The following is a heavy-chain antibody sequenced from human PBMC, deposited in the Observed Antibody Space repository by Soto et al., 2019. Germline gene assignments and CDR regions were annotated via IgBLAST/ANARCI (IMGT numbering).Heavy chain of an antibody. CDR2: ISYDGSNK. Sequence: LRLSCAASGFTFSNYGMHWVRQAPGKGLEWVAVISYDGSNKYYADSVKGRFTISRDNSKNTLYLQMNSLRAEDTAVYYCAKDGGSSSSGGDSFGPWGQGTLVTVSS. CDR3: AKDGGSSSSGGDSFGP. D-gene: IGHD6-6*01. J-gene: IGHJ5*02. V-gene: IGHV3-30*18. CDR1: GFTFSNYG.